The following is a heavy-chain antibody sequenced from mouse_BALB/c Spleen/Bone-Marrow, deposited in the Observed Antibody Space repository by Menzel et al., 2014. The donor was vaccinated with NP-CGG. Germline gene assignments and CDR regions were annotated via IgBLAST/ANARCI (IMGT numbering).Heavy chain of an antibody. CDR1: GYTFTSYW. CDR2: IDPSDSET. D-gene: IGHD2-3*01. CDR3: ARALGDGYYYAMDY. J-gene: IGHJ4*01. Sequence: VQVVESGAELVKPGAPVMLSCKASGYTFTSYWMNWVKQRPGRGLEWIGRIDPSDSETHYNQKFKDKATLTVDKSSSTAYIQHSSLTSEDSAVYYCARALGDGYYYAMDYWGQGTSVTVPS. V-gene: IGHV1-69*02.